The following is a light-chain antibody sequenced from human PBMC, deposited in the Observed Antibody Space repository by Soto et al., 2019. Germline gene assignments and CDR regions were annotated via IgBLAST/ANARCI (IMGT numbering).Light chain of an antibody. J-gene: IGLJ2*01. Sequence: QSVLTQSASVSGSPGQSITISCTGTSGDIGAYNYVSWYQQHPGKAPKLMIYDVSDRPSGVSNRFSGSKSGNTASLTISGLQAEDEADYYCASYASSNTVLFGGGTKVTVL. V-gene: IGLV2-14*03. CDR1: SGDIGAYNY. CDR2: DVS. CDR3: ASYASSNTVL.